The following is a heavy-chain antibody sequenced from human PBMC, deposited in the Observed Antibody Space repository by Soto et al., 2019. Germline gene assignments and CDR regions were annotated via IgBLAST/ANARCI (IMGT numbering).Heavy chain of an antibody. J-gene: IGHJ6*02. CDR2: IHYSGST. D-gene: IGHD6-13*01. CDR1: GGSISSYY. V-gene: IGHV4-59*08. Sequence: QVQLQESGPGLVKPSETLSLTCTVSGGSISSYYWSWIRQPPGKGLEWIGYIHYSGSTKYNPSLKSRVTISVDTSKNPFSLKLSSVTASDTAVYYCARQDSSSWYWVYGMDVWGQGTTVTVSS. CDR3: ARQDSSSWYWVYGMDV.